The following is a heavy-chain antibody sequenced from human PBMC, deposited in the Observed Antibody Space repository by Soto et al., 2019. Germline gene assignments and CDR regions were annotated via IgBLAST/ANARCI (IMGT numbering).Heavy chain of an antibody. Sequence: SETLSLTCTVSGGSISSSSYYWGWIRQPPGKGLEWIGSIYYSGSTYYNPSLKSRVTISVDTSKNQFSLKLSSVTAADTAVYYCARQPIVVVPAAMAHYYYYGMDVWGQGTTVTVSS. CDR3: ARQPIVVVPAAMAHYYYYGMDV. CDR2: IYYSGST. D-gene: IGHD2-2*01. CDR1: GGSISSSSYY. J-gene: IGHJ6*02. V-gene: IGHV4-39*01.